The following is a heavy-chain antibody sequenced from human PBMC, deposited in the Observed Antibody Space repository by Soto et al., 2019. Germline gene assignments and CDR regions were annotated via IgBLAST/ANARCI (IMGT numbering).Heavy chain of an antibody. Sequence: QLVLQESGPGVVKPSETLSLTCSVSGDSITSSRYYWAWIRQTPQTGLEWIGSIYYSGSTFYNPSLKSRVTVSVDTSKNQFSLKLSSVSAADTSLYVCARQTASIVRQGDFDYWGQGTLVTVSS. V-gene: IGHV4-39*01. CDR1: GDSITSSRYY. CDR3: ARQTASIVRQGDFDY. CDR2: IYYSGST. J-gene: IGHJ4*02. D-gene: IGHD2-2*01.